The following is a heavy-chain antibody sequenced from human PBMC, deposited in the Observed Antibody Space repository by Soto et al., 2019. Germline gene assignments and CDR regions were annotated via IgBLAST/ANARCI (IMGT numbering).Heavy chain of an antibody. CDR2: FDPEDGET. CDR1: GYTLTELS. Sequence: ASVKVSCKVSGYTLTELSMHWVRQAPGKGLEWMGGFDPEDGETIYAQKFQGRVTMTEDTSTDTAYTELSSLRSEDTAVYYCATDSGKTYGPYYYYGMDVWGQGTTVTVS. CDR3: ATDSGKTYGPYYYYGMDV. J-gene: IGHJ6*02. D-gene: IGHD3-10*01. V-gene: IGHV1-24*01.